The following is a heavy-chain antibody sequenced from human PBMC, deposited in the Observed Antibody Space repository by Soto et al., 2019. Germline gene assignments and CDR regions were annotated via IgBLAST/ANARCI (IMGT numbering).Heavy chain of an antibody. CDR2: INHSGST. CDR3: AREKQQWLVRYGAFDI. Sequence: SETLSLTCAVYGGSFSGYYWSWIRQPPGKGLEWIGEINHSGSTNYNPSLKSRVTISVDTSKNQFSLKLSSVTAADTAVYYCAREKQQWLVRYGAFDIWGQGTMVTVSS. V-gene: IGHV4-34*01. D-gene: IGHD6-19*01. CDR1: GGSFSGYY. J-gene: IGHJ3*02.